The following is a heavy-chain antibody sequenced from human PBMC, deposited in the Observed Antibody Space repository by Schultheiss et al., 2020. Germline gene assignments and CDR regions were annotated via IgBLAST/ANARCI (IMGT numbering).Heavy chain of an antibody. CDR3: AKDRNIRDRYYGMDV. CDR1: GFTFSSYG. CDR2: ISAYNGNT. D-gene: IGHD2/OR15-2a*01. J-gene: IGHJ6*02. V-gene: IGHV1-18*01. Sequence: GGSLRLSCAASGFTFSSYGISWVRQAPGQGLEWMGWISAYNGNTNYAQKLQGRVTMTTDTSTSTAYMELRSLRSDDTAVYYCAKDRNIRDRYYGMDVWGQGTTVTVSS.